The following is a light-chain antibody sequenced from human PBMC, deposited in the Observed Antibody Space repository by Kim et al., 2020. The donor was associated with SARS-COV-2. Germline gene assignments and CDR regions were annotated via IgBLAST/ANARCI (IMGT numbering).Light chain of an antibody. J-gene: IGLJ1*01. V-gene: IGLV3-19*01. Sequence: SSELTQDPVVSVALGQTVRITCQGDSLRSYYASWYQQRPGQAPVLVIYGTNNRPSGIPDRFSGSSSGNTASLTITGAQAEDAADYYCHSRDSSGNRLVFG. CDR1: SLRSYY. CDR3: HSRDSSGNRLV. CDR2: GTN.